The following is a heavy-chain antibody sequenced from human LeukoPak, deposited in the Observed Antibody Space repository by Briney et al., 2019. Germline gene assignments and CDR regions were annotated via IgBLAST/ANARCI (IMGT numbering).Heavy chain of an antibody. CDR1: GYTFTSYD. CDR3: ARSAFSIAAAADY. V-gene: IGHV1-8*01. Sequence: ASVKVSCKASGYTFTSYDINWVRQATGQGLEWMGWMNPNSGNTGYAQKFQGRVTMTRNTSISTAYMELSSLRSEDTAVYYCARSAFSIAAAADYWGQGTLVTVSS. D-gene: IGHD6-13*01. CDR2: MNPNSGNT. J-gene: IGHJ4*02.